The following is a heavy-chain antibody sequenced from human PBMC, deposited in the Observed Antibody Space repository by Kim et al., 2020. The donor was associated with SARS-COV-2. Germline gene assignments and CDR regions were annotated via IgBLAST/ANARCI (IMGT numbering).Heavy chain of an antibody. D-gene: IGHD3-3*01. CDR1: GGTFGRYG. CDR3: ARDDLHDSTYFYYGMDV. J-gene: IGHJ6*02. CDR2: ITPILGKV. Sequence: SVKVSCKASGGTFGRYGLSWVRQAPGQGLEWMGRITPILGKVDYAQKFQGRVTITADRSASTFYMDLSSLRSEDTAVYYCARDDLHDSTYFYYGMDVWGRGTTVTVSS. V-gene: IGHV1-69*04.